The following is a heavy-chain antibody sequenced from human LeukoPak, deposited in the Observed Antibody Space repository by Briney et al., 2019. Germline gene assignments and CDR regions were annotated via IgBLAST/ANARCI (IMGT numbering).Heavy chain of an antibody. CDR1: GFAFSGYA. CDR3: SKFYDILTGYIDY. D-gene: IGHD3-9*01. J-gene: IGHJ4*02. CDR2: ISGGGSTT. V-gene: IGHV3-23*01. Sequence: GGSLSLSCAASGFAFSGYAMRWVRQPPGKGREWVSAISGGGSTTYYASYGDPVKVRFTMSRDNSKHTLYLLMTSLRAEDTAVYYCSKFYDILTGYIDYWGQGTLVTVSS.